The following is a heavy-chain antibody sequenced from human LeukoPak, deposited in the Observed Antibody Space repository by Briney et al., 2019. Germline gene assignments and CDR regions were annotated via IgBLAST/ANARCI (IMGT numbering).Heavy chain of an antibody. Sequence: GVSLRLSCTASEFTVSNNYMTWVRQAPGKGLEWVSVIYRDGNTYYADTVEGRFTISRDNSKNTLYLQMDSLRAEDTAVYYCAAQALAGKGNYFDPWGQGTLVTVSS. CDR1: EFTVSNNY. J-gene: IGHJ5*02. V-gene: IGHV3-53*01. D-gene: IGHD6-19*01. CDR3: AAQALAGKGNYFDP. CDR2: IYRDGNT.